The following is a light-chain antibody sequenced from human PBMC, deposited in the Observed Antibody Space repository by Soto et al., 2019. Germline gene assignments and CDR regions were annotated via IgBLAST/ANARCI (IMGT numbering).Light chain of an antibody. CDR3: QQYGSSPLFT. V-gene: IGKV3-20*01. J-gene: IGKJ3*01. CDR1: QSVSSSY. CDR2: GAS. Sequence: EIVLTQSPGTLSLSPGERATLSCRASQSVSSSYLAWYQQKPGQAPRLLIYGASNRATAIPDRFSGSGSGTDFTLTISRLEPEDFAVYYCQQYGSSPLFTFGPGTKVDI.